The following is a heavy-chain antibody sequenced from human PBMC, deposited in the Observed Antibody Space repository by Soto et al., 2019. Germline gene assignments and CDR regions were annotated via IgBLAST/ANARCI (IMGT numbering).Heavy chain of an antibody. CDR3: ARHLAVAGPCFDY. J-gene: IGHJ4*02. V-gene: IGHV4-39*01. CDR1: GGSISSSSYY. Sequence: QLQLQESGPGLVKPSETLSLTCTVSGGSISSSSYYWGWIRQPPGKGLEWIGSIYYSGSTYYNPSLKSRVTISVDTSKNQFSLKLSSVTAADTAVYYCARHLAVAGPCFDYWGQGTLVTVSS. D-gene: IGHD6-19*01. CDR2: IYYSGST.